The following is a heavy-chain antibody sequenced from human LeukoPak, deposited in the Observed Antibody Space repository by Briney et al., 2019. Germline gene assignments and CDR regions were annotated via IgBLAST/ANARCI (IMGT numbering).Heavy chain of an antibody. CDR3: ARGLGWKVTPMGLFYMDV. J-gene: IGHJ6*03. CDR2: INYGGDT. CDR1: GGSFSGHD. Sequence: SETLSLTCGVDGGSFSGHDWSWVRQPPGKGLEWIGEINYGGDTNYNPSLKSRVTISVDTSKNQFSLKVRSVTAADTAVYYCARGLGWKVTPMGLFYMDVWGEGATVTVSS. V-gene: IGHV4-34*01. D-gene: IGHD6-19*01.